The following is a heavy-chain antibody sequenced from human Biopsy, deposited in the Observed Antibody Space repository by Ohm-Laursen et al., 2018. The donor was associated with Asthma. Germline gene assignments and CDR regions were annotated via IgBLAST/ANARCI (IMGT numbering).Heavy chain of an antibody. D-gene: IGHD2-2*01. CDR2: INSVFGTT. CDR1: GGTFNTYV. V-gene: IGHV1-69*01. J-gene: IGHJ4*02. CDR3: ARKAGSCISRTCYSLDF. Sequence: GSLVKVSCKSLGGTFNTYVIGWVRQAPGQGLEWMGGINSVFGTTTYPQKFQDRVTITADDSTSTVYMESSSLRSEDTAVYYCARKAGSCISRTCYSLDFWGQGTLVTVSS.